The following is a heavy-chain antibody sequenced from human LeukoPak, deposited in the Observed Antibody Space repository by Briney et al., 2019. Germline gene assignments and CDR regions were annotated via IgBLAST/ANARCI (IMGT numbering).Heavy chain of an antibody. CDR2: IYYSGST. CDR3: ARYLYDFWSGYYPDRGAYDI. CDR1: GDSISSSSCY. J-gene: IGHJ3*02. D-gene: IGHD3-3*01. Sequence: SETLSLTCTVSGDSISSSSCYWGWIRQPPGKGLEWIGSIYYSGSTYYNPSLNSRVTISVDTSKNQFSLKLSSVTAADTAVYYCARYLYDFWSGYYPDRGAYDIWGQGTMVTVSS. V-gene: IGHV4-39*01.